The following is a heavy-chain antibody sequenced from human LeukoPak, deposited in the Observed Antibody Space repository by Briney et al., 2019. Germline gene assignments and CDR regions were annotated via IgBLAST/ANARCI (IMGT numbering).Heavy chain of an antibody. CDR3: ARGSLKSYYDCWSGYYFDY. V-gene: IGHV3-13*01. Sequence: GGSLRLSCAASGFTFSSYDMHWVRQATGKGLEWVSAIGTAGDTYYPGSVKGRFTISRENAKNSLYLQMNSLRAGDTAVYYCARGSLKSYYDCWSGYYFDYWGQGTLVTVSS. J-gene: IGHJ4*02. CDR1: GFTFSSYD. CDR2: IGTAGDT. D-gene: IGHD3-3*01.